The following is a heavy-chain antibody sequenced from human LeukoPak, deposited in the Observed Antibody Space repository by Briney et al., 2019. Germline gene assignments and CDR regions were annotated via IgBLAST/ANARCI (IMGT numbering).Heavy chain of an antibody. CDR1: GYTFTSYG. V-gene: IGHV1-18*01. D-gene: IGHD6-13*01. J-gene: IGHJ6*02. CDR2: ISAYNGNT. CDR3: ARDQGYSSSWYGGYYGMDV. Sequence: ASVTVSCTASGYTFTSYGISWVRQAPGQGLEWMGWISAYNGNTNYAQKLQGRVTMTTDTSTSTAYMELRSLRSDDTAVYYCARDQGYSSSWYGGYYGMDVWGQGTTVTVSS.